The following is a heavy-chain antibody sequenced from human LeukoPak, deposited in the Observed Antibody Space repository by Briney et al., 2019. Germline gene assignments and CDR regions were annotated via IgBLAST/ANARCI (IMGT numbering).Heavy chain of an antibody. Sequence: GGSLTLSCAASGFTFSSYAMSWGGQPPGGGLEWGSAIIGRGGRTYYAHSLKGRFTISRDNSKDTLYLQINRLRAEDTAVYYCAKDWAAYYDVLTGFDYWGQGAQVTVSS. J-gene: IGHJ4*02. CDR2: IIGRGGRT. CDR3: AKDWAAYYDVLTGFDY. V-gene: IGHV3-23*01. D-gene: IGHD3-9*01. CDR1: GFTFSSYA.